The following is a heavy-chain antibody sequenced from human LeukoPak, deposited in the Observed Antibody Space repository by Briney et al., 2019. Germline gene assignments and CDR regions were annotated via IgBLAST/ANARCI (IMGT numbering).Heavy chain of an antibody. Sequence: GGSLRLSCAASGFTFSGYPMNWVRQAPGKGLEWVSSISSTTSSVYYADPVKGRFTISRDNAENSLYLQMNSLRAEDTAVYYCARGRYCGSTSCYLDYWGQGTLVTVSS. D-gene: IGHD2-2*01. V-gene: IGHV3-21*01. J-gene: IGHJ4*02. CDR2: ISSTTSSV. CDR1: GFTFSGYP. CDR3: ARGRYCGSTSCYLDY.